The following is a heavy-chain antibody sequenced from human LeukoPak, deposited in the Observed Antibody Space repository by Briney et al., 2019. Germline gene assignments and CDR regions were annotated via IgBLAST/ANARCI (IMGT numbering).Heavy chain of an antibody. J-gene: IGHJ4*02. CDR1: GFTFSSYS. D-gene: IGHD6-19*01. V-gene: IGHV3-21*01. CDR3: ARGEIAVAGTIDY. CDR2: ISSSSSYI. Sequence: GGSLRLSCAASGFTFSSYSMNWVRQAPGKGLEWVSSISSSSSYIYYADSVEGRFTISRDNAKNSLYLQMNSLRAEDTAVYYCARGEIAVAGTIDYWGQGTLVTVSS.